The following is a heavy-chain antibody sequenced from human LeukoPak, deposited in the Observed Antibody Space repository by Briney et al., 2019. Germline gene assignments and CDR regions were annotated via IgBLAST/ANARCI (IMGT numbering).Heavy chain of an antibody. D-gene: IGHD6-13*01. CDR3: ARDQQQLVPNWFDP. V-gene: IGHV3-21*01. CDR2: ISSSSSYI. J-gene: IGHJ5*02. CDR1: EFTFSSYS. Sequence: GGSLRLSCAASEFTFSSYSMNWVRQAPGKGLEWVSSISSSSSYIYYADSVKGRFTISRDNAKNSLYLQMNSLRAEDTAVYYCARDQQQLVPNWFDPWGQGTLVTVSS.